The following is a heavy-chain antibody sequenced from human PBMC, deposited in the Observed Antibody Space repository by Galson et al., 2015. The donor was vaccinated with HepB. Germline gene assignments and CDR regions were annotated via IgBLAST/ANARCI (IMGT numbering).Heavy chain of an antibody. J-gene: IGHJ4*02. CDR3: ARLMTRLGPRFDY. V-gene: IGHV4-31*03. Sequence: QVQLQESGPGLVKPSQTLSLTCTVSGGSIFGDTYYWSWIRQHPVKGLEWIGYIYHSGKTYFNPSLKSRLVMSVDTSNNQFSLQLDSVTAADTATYYCARLMTRLGPRFDYWGQGILVTVSS. CDR2: IYHSGKT. CDR1: GGSIFGDTYY. D-gene: IGHD2-8*01.